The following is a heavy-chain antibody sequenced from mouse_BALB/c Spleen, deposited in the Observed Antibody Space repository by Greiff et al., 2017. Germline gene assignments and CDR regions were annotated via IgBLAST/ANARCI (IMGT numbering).Heavy chain of an antibody. J-gene: IGHJ4*01. Sequence: VQLKESGPGLVAPSQSLSITCTVSGFSLTSYDISWIRQPPGKGLEWLGVIWTGGGTNYNSAFMSRLSISKDNSKSQVFLKMNSLQTDDTAIYYCVREGLLSYAMDYWGQGTSVTVSS. CDR1: GFSLTSYD. CDR3: VREGLLSYAMDY. V-gene: IGHV2-9-2*01. D-gene: IGHD2-10*01. CDR2: IWTGGGT.